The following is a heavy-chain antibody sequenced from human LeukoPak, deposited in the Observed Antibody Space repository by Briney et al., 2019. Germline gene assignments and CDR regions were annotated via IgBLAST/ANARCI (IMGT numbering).Heavy chain of an antibody. V-gene: IGHV3-23*01. CDR3: AKRYDFWSGSFNYYNMDV. CDR2: ISGSGSNT. D-gene: IGHD3-3*01. CDR1: GFSFSSYA. Sequence: GGSLRLSCVGSGFSFSSYAMSWVRQAPGKGLEWVSGISGSGSNTYYADSIKGRFTISRDNSKNTLYLQMNSLRAEDTAVYYCAKRYDFWSGSFNYYNMDVWGQGTTVTVSS. J-gene: IGHJ6*02.